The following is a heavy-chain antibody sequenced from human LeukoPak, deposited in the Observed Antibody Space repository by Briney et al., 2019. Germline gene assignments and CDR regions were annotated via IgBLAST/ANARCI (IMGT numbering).Heavy chain of an antibody. J-gene: IGHJ4*02. CDR2: IYHTGST. D-gene: IGHD6-19*01. V-gene: IGHV4-4*02. Sequence: PSETLSLTCAVSGGSISSSNWWSWVRQPPGKGLEWIGEIYHTGSTNSNPSLKSRVTISVDKSKNQFSLKLSSVTAADTAVYHCARVDGRAVAGPLGLDYWGQGTLVTVSS. CDR3: ARVDGRAVAGPLGLDY. CDR1: GGSISSSNW.